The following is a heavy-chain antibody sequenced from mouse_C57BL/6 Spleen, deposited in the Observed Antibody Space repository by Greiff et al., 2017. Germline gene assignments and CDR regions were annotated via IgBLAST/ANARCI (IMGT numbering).Heavy chain of an antibody. D-gene: IGHD1-1*01. J-gene: IGHJ4*01. CDR1: GYTFTDYY. CDR2: IYPGSGNT. Sequence: QVQLQQSGAELVRPGASVKLSCKASGYTFTDYYINWVKQRPGQGLEWIARIYPGSGNTYYNEKFKGKATLTAEKSSSTAYMQLSSLTSEDSAVYFSALTTVVATDAMDYWGQGTSVTVSS. CDR3: ALTTVVATDAMDY. V-gene: IGHV1-76*01.